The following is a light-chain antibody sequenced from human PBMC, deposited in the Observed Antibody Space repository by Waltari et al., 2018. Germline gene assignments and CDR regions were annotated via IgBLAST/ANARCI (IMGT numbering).Light chain of an antibody. J-gene: IGKJ1*01. CDR2: GAS. CDR3: QHYVRLPVA. CDR1: QSVGRT. Sequence: LSCRASQSVGRTLAWYQQKPGQAPRLLIYGASNRATGTPDRFSGSGSGTDFSLTISRLDPADFAVYYCQHYVRLPVAFGQGTTVEIK. V-gene: IGKV3-20*01.